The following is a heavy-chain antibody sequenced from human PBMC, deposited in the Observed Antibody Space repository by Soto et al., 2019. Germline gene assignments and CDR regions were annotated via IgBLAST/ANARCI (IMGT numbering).Heavy chain of an antibody. CDR3: ARTIAAPKTIDY. D-gene: IGHD6-6*01. J-gene: IGHJ4*02. V-gene: IGHV4-31*03. CDR1: GGSISSGGYY. Sequence: QVQLQESGPGLVKPSQTLSLTCTVSGGSISSGGYYWSWIRQHPGKGLEWIGYIYYSGNTYYNPSLKSRVTISVDTSKNQFSLKLSSVTAADTAVYYCARTIAAPKTIDYWGQGTLVTVSS. CDR2: IYYSGNT.